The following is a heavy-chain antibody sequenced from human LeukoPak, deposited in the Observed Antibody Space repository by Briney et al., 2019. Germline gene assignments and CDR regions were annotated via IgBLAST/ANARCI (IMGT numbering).Heavy chain of an antibody. J-gene: IGHJ6*02. Sequence: NTSETLSLTCTVSGGSISSGDYYWSWARQPPGKGLEWIGYICYSGTTYYNPSLRSRVTISRDTSKNQFSLKLSSVTVADAAVYYCARDSTVPAAMGMDVWGQGTTVTVSS. CDR1: GGSISSGDYY. D-gene: IGHD2-2*01. V-gene: IGHV4-30-4*01. CDR2: ICYSGTT. CDR3: ARDSTVPAAMGMDV.